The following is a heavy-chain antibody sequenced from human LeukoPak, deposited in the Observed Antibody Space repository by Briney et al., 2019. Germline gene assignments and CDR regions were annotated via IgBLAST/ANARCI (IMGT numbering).Heavy chain of an antibody. CDR2: ISHDGSQK. CDR3: ARDRSGHYSFDY. D-gene: IGHD2-15*01. J-gene: IGHJ4*02. V-gene: IGHV3-30-3*01. CDR1: GFTFSSHA. Sequence: GGSLRLSCAASGFTFSSHAMVWVRQAPGKGLEWVAVISHDGSQKYNADSVKGRVTISRDNSKNTLYLQMNSLRVEDTAMYYCARDRSGHYSFDYWGQGTLVTVPS.